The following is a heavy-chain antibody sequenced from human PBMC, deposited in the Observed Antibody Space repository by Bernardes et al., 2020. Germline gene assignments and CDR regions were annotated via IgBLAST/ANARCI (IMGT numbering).Heavy chain of an antibody. J-gene: IGHJ4*02. CDR2: IYYSGST. Sequence: SETLSLTCTVSGGSISSSSYYWGWIRQPPGKGLEWIGSIYYSGSTYYNPSLKSRVTISVDTSKNQFSLKLSSVTAADTAVYYCASEPGVIDDPGLDYWGQGTLVTVSS. V-gene: IGHV4-39*01. D-gene: IGHD3-16*02. CDR1: GGSISSSSYY. CDR3: ASEPGVIDDPGLDY.